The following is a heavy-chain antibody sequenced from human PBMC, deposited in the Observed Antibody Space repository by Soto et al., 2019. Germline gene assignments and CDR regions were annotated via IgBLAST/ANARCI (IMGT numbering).Heavy chain of an antibody. D-gene: IGHD3-16*01. CDR1: GFTFSSYG. J-gene: IGHJ4*02. V-gene: IGHV3-30*18. Sequence: GGSLRLSCAASGFTFSSYGMHWDRQAPGKGLEWVAVISYDGSNKYYADSVKGRFTISRDNSKNTLYLQMNSLRAEDTAVYYCAKAYEGDYFDYWGQGTLVTVSS. CDR2: ISYDGSNK. CDR3: AKAYEGDYFDY.